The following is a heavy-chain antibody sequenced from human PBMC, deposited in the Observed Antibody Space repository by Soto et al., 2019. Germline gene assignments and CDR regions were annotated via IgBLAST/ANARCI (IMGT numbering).Heavy chain of an antibody. CDR3: ARGRYISKVVPAAIGRYYGMDV. CDR1: GGSFSGYY. V-gene: IGHV4-34*01. Sequence: SETLSLTCAVYGGSFSGYYWSWIRQPPGKGLEWIGEINHSGSTNYNPSLKSRVTISVDTSKNQFSLKLSSVTTADTAVYYCARGRYISKVVPAAIGRYYGMDVWGQGTTVTVSS. J-gene: IGHJ6*02. D-gene: IGHD2-2*02. CDR2: INHSGST.